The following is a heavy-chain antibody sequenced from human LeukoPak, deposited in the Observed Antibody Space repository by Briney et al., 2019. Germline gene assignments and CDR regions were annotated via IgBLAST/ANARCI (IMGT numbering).Heavy chain of an antibody. CDR3: AKTMGLIDHDY. J-gene: IGHJ4*02. D-gene: IGHD3-16*01. CDR2: ISNSGGST. V-gene: IGHV3-23*01. Sequence: GGSLRLSCAASGFTFSSYSMNWVRQAPGKGLEWVSTISNSGGSTYYADSVKGRFTISRDNSKNTLYLQMNSLRAEDTAVYFCAKTMGLIDHDYWGQGTLVTVSS. CDR1: GFTFSSYS.